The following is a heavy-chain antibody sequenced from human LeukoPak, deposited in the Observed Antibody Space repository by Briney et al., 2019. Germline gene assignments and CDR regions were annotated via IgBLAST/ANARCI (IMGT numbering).Heavy chain of an antibody. CDR3: ARGQGGATDY. CDR2: LSGRSNSI. Sequence: TGGSLRLSCAASGFTFTTYGMNWLRQAPGKGLEWVSYLSGRSNSIYYAESVKGRFTISRDNAKNSLYLQMNSLRDEDTAVYYCARGQGGATDYWGQGTLVTVSS. CDR1: GFTFTTYG. V-gene: IGHV3-48*02. D-gene: IGHD1-26*01. J-gene: IGHJ4*02.